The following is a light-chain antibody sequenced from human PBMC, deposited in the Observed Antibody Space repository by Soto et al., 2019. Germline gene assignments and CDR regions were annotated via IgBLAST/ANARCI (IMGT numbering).Light chain of an antibody. Sequence: QSVLTQPPSASGTPGQRVTISCSGSTSNTGSNYVYWYQQFPGTAPKLLIYRNNERSSGVPERFSGSKSGTSASLAISGLRSEDEADYFCAAWDDSLRGVLFGGGTQLTVL. CDR2: RNN. J-gene: IGLJ2*01. CDR3: AAWDDSLRGVL. CDR1: TSNTGSNY. V-gene: IGLV1-47*01.